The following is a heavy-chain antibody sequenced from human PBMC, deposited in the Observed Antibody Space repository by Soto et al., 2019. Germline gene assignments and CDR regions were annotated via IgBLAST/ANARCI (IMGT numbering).Heavy chain of an antibody. D-gene: IGHD3-10*01. CDR3: ARAPQYGSAGYYYNF. V-gene: IGHV1-46*04. CDR2: INPSGGGT. Sequence: QVHLVQSGAEVKRPGVSVKVSCKASGYTFSNYYMHWVRQVPGHGLECMGIINPSGGGTTYARRLRGRLTVTRYTSTSTVYMELSRLRSDDTAIYFCARAPQYGSAGYYYNFWGQGTLVTVSS. CDR1: GYTFSNYY. J-gene: IGHJ4*02.